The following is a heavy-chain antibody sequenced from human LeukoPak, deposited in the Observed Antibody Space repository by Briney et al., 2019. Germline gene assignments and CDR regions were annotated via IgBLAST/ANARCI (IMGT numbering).Heavy chain of an antibody. D-gene: IGHD6-13*01. CDR2: INPSGGGT. Sequence: ASVKVSCMASGYPFTNYYIHWVRQAPGQGLEWMGIINPSGGGTTYAQKFQGRVTMTRDTSTRTVYMELSSLRSDDTAVYHCARETDIAAAANYFDYWGQGTLVTVSS. V-gene: IGHV1-46*01. J-gene: IGHJ4*02. CDR3: ARETDIAAAANYFDY. CDR1: GYPFTNYY.